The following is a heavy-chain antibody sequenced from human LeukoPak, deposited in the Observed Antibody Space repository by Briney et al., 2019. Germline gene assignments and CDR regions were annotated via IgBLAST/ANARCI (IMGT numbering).Heavy chain of an antibody. Sequence: GGSLRLSCAASGFTFSGSALHWVRQASGKGLEWVGRIRSTANGYATAYAASVKGRFTISRDDSKNTAYLQMDSLKTEDTAVYYCTGNYYGSGSYIDYWGQGTLVTVSS. CDR3: TGNYYGSGSYIDY. D-gene: IGHD3-10*01. V-gene: IGHV3-73*01. CDR2: IRSTANGYAT. J-gene: IGHJ4*02. CDR1: GFTFSGSA.